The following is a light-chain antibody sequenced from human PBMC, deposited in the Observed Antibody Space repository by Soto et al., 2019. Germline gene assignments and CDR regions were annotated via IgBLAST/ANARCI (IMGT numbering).Light chain of an antibody. Sequence: QSVLTQPPSVSGAPGQRVTLSCTGSISNIGAGYGVHWYQQLPGRAPKLLVYDNTKRHSGVPDRFSGSKSGTSASLAITRLQADDDADYYCQSYDSSLSGVVFGGGTKLTVL. CDR2: DNT. J-gene: IGLJ2*01. V-gene: IGLV1-40*01. CDR1: ISNIGAGYG. CDR3: QSYDSSLSGVV.